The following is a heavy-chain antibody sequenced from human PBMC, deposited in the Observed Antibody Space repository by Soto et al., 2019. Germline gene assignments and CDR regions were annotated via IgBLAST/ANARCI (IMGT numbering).Heavy chain of an antibody. J-gene: IGHJ3*02. CDR3: VKDTKPYYYDSSGPHAFDI. CDR1: GFTFSSYA. CDR2: ISSNGGST. V-gene: IGHV3-64D*06. D-gene: IGHD3-22*01. Sequence: QPGGSLRLSCSASGFTFSSYAMHWVRQAPGKGLEYVSAISSNGGSTYYADSVKGRFTISRDNSKNTLYLQMSSLRAEDTAVYYCVKDTKPYYYDSSGPHAFDIWGQGTMVTVSS.